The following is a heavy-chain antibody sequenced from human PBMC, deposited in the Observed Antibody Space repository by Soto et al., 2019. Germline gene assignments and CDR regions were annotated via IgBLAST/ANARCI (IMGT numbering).Heavy chain of an antibody. D-gene: IGHD3-10*02. V-gene: IGHV1-2*02. CDR3: ARDNLFRLNWFDP. CDR1: GYTFTVYY. CDR2: INPNSGGT. Sequence: ASVKVSCKASGYTFTVYYMHWVRQAPGQGLEWMGWINPNSGGTNYAQKFQGRVTMTRDTSISTAYMELSRLRSDDTAVYYCARDNLFRLNWFDPWGQGTLVTVSS. J-gene: IGHJ5*02.